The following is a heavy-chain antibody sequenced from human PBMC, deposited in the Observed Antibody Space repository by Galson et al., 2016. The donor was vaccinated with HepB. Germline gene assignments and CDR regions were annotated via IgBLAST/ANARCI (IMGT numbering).Heavy chain of an antibody. CDR2: IDPSDSYT. V-gene: IGHV5-10-1*01. Sequence: QSGAEVKKPGESLRISCKGSGYSFTSYWINWVRQMPGKGLEWMGRIDPSDSYTNYSPSFQGHVTISVDKSISAAYLRRSSLRASDTAMYYCARLSPYYYGSGTDYYFDYGGQGTPVTVSS. CDR1: GYSFTSYW. CDR3: ARLSPYYYGSGTDYYFDY. J-gene: IGHJ4*02. D-gene: IGHD3-10*01.